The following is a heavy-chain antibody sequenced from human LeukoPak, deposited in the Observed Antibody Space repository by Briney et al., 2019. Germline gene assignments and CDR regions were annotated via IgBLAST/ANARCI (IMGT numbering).Heavy chain of an antibody. CDR3: ARGGSEYAFWSVQRSNWFDP. Sequence: ASVKVSCKASGYTFTSYTMNWVRQAPGQGLEWVGWINTNTGKLTYAQGFTGRFVFSLDTSVSTTYLQINSLKAEDTAVYYCARGGSEYAFWSVQRSNWFDPWGQGTLITVSS. D-gene: IGHD3-3*01. V-gene: IGHV7-4-1*02. J-gene: IGHJ5*02. CDR2: INTNTGKL. CDR1: GYTFTSYT.